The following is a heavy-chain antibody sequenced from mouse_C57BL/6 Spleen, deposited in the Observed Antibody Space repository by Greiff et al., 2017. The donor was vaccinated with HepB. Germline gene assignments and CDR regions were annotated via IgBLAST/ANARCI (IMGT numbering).Heavy chain of an antibody. CDR2: ISSGSSTN. CDR1: GFTFSDYG. Sequence: EVKLVESGGGLVKPGGSLKLSCAASGFTFSDYGMHWVRQAPEKGLEWVAYISSGSSTNYYADTVKGRFTISRDNAKNTLFLQMTSLRSEDTAMYYCAKNQRGYAMDYWGQGTSVTVSS. J-gene: IGHJ4*01. CDR3: AKNQRGYAMDY. V-gene: IGHV5-17*01.